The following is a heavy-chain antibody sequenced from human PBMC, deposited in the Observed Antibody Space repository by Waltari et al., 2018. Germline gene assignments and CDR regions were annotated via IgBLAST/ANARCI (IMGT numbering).Heavy chain of an antibody. Sequence: DSVRGRFATSRDNSQNTVYLQIHSLRHEDTAIYYCATECTGGPCGRGTLDHWGQGTLVTVSS. V-gene: IGHV3-30*09. CDR3: ATECTGGPCGRGTLDH. D-gene: IGHD2-8*02. J-gene: IGHJ4*02.